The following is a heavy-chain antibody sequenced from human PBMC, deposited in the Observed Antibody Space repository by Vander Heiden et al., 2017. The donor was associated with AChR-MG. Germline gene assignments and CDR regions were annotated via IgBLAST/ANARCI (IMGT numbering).Heavy chain of an antibody. CDR3: ARHRGGGDNNWFDS. CDR2: IYPGDSDT. Sequence: EVQLVQPGAEVKKPGESLKISCKASGYTFTNYWIGWVRQMPGKGLEGMGIIYPGDSDTSYSPSFQGQVTVSADKSITTAYLQWSSLKASDTAMYYCARHRGGGDNNWFDSWGQGTLVTVSS. CDR1: GYTFTNYW. J-gene: IGHJ5*01. D-gene: IGHD3-16*01. V-gene: IGHV5-51*01.